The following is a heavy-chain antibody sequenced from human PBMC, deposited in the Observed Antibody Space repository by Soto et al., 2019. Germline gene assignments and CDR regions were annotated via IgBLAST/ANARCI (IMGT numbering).Heavy chain of an antibody. J-gene: IGHJ4*02. Sequence: GGSLRLSCEAAEVTLSSFIMTWIRQAPGRGLEWVSSISSSSSYIYYADSVKGRFTISRDNAKNSLYLQMNSLRAEDTAVYYCARNPGYWGQGTLVTVS. V-gene: IGHV3-21*01. CDR2: ISSSSSYI. CDR3: ARNPGY. CDR1: EVTLSSFI.